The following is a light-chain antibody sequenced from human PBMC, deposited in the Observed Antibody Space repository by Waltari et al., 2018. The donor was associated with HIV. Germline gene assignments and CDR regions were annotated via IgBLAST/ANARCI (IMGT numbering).Light chain of an antibody. J-gene: IGLJ1*01. Sequence: QSVLTQPPSVSGAPGQRITISCTGTRSNIGTGYDVHWYQQLPGRAPNVGIHVIRHRPSGVPDRFSAYKSGTPASLTITVLQAEDEADYYCQTYDSTLNGYVFGTGTKFTVL. CDR1: RSNIGTGYD. CDR2: VIR. CDR3: QTYDSTLNGYV. V-gene: IGLV1-40*01.